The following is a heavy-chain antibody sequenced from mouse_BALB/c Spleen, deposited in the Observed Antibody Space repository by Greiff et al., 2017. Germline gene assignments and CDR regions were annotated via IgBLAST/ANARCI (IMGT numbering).Heavy chain of an antibody. CDR3: ARTMITTYYAMDY. CDR2: ISYSGST. J-gene: IGHJ4*01. V-gene: IGHV3-2*02. CDR1: GYSITSDYA. Sequence: EVQLKESGPGLVKPSQSLSLTCTVTGYSITSDYAWNWIRQFPGNKLEWMGYISYSGSTSYNPSLKSRISITRDTSKNQFFLQLNSVTTEDTATYYCARTMITTYYAMDYWGQGTSVTVSS. D-gene: IGHD2-4*01.